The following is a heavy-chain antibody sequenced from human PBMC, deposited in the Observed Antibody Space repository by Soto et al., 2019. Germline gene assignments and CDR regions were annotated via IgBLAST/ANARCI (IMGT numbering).Heavy chain of an antibody. D-gene: IGHD6-19*01. CDR1: GFPRSTRGVG. J-gene: IGHJ4*02. Sequence: QISLKESGPTLVKPTQTLTLTCTVSGFPRSTRGVGVGWLRQPPGKALERLALIYWNDDKRYSPSLKSRLTITKDSTKNHVVLTMTNMDPVDTATYYCTHVWLAAYFDFWGQGTLVSFSS. CDR2: IYWNDDK. V-gene: IGHV2-5*01. CDR3: THVWLAAYFDF.